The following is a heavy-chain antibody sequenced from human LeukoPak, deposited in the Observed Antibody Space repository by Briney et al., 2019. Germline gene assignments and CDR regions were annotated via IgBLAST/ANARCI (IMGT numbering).Heavy chain of an antibody. D-gene: IGHD1-26*01. CDR3: ARRGRSGSGSYYPNCNFDD. J-gene: IGHJ4*02. CDR1: GGSISSSSYY. CDR2: IYYSGST. Sequence: ASETLSLTCTVSGGSISSSSYYWGWIRQPPGKGLEWIGSIYYSGSTYYNPSLKSRVTISVDTSKKQVSLKLSPVTDADTAVYYGARRGRSGSGSYYPNCNFDDWGQGTLVTVSS. V-gene: IGHV4-39*01.